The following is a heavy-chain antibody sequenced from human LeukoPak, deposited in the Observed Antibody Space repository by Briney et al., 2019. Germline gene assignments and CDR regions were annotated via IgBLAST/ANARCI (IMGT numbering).Heavy chain of an antibody. V-gene: IGHV4-30-4*08. CDR1: GDSISSGDYY. J-gene: IGHJ5*02. CDR2: IYYTGNT. Sequence: SETLSLTCTVSGDSISSGDYYWRWIRQPPGKGLEWIGYIYYTGNTYYNPSLKSRVTISADTSKNQFSLKLTSVTAADTAVYYCARVGLHSGSYYWFDPWGQGTLVTVSS. D-gene: IGHD1-26*01. CDR3: ARVGLHSGSYYWFDP.